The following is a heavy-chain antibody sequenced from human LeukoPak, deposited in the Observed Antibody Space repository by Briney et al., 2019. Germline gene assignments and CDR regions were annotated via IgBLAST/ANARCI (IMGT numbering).Heavy chain of an antibody. V-gene: IGHV3-30-3*01. CDR3: ARVRFDP. J-gene: IGHJ5*02. Sequence: GGSLRLSCAASGFTFSSYAMHWVRQAPGKGLEWVAVISYDGSNKYYADSVKGRFTISRDNSKSTLYLQMNSLRAEDTAVYYCARVRFDPWGQGTLVTVSS. CDR1: GFTFSSYA. CDR2: ISYDGSNK.